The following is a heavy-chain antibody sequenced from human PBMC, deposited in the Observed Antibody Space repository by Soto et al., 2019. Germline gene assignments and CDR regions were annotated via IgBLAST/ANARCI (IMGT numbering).Heavy chain of an antibody. V-gene: IGHV3-30*18. CDR3: AKTVPRITGSPRDEAFDI. CDR1: GFTFSSYG. D-gene: IGHD3-10*01. J-gene: IGHJ3*02. Sequence: QVQLVESGGGVVQPGRSLRLSCAASGFTFSSYGMHWVRQAPGKGLEWVAVISYDGSNKYYADSVKGRFTISRDNSKNTLYLQMNSLRAEDTAVYYCAKTVPRITGSPRDEAFDIWGQGTMVTVSS. CDR2: ISYDGSNK.